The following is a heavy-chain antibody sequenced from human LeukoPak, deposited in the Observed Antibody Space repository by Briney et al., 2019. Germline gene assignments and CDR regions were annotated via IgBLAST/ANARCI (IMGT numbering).Heavy chain of an antibody. CDR3: ARHEGGDIVVVSGFEY. J-gene: IGHJ4*02. V-gene: IGHV5-51*01. D-gene: IGHD2-2*01. CDR2: IYPGDSDT. CDR1: GSIFTTYW. Sequence: GESLQISCQGSGSIFTTYWIGWVRQLPGKGLEWMGIIYPGDSDTRYSPSFQGQVTISADKSISTAYLQWNSLKASDTAMYYCARHEGGDIVVVSGFEYWGQGTLVTVSS.